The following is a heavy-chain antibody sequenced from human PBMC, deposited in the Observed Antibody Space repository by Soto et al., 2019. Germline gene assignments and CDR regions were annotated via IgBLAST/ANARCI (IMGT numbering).Heavy chain of an antibody. V-gene: IGHV1-58*01. Sequence: SVKVSCKASGFTFTGSAVEWVRQARGQRLEWIGWIVVGSGNTNYAQKFQERVTITRDMSTSTAYMELSSLRSEDTAVYYCAAPPHTAMVGELDYWGQGTLVTVSS. CDR2: IVVGSGNT. J-gene: IGHJ4*02. CDR1: GFTFTGSA. D-gene: IGHD5-18*01. CDR3: AAPPHTAMVGELDY.